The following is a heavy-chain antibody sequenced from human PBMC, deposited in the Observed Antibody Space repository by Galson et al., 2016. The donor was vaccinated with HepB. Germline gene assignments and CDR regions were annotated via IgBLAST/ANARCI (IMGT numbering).Heavy chain of an antibody. J-gene: IGHJ4*02. Sequence: SLRLSCAASGFTFNSFAMHWVRQAPGKGLEWMTLISYDGGNQYYADSVKGRFTISRDNSKNTLYLQMNTLKPEDTAVYYCARSSWFRESFHPLDFWGQGTLVTVSS. D-gene: IGHD3-10*01. V-gene: IGHV3-30*03. CDR3: ARSSWFRESFHPLDF. CDR2: ISYDGGNQ. CDR1: GFTFNSFA.